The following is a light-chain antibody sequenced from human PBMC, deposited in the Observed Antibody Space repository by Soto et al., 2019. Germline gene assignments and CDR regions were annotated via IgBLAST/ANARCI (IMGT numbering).Light chain of an antibody. Sequence: DFQMTQSPSTLSASVGDRVTMTCRASQSISSWLAWYQQKPGKAPKLLIYDASSLESGVPSRFSGSGSGTEFTLTISSLQPDDFATYYCQQYNSYPWTFGQGTKVDIK. V-gene: IGKV1-5*01. J-gene: IGKJ1*01. CDR2: DAS. CDR1: QSISSW. CDR3: QQYNSYPWT.